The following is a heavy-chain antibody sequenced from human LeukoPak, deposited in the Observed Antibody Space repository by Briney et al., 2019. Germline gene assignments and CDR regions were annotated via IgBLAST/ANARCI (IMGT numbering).Heavy chain of an antibody. J-gene: IGHJ6*03. CDR3: ARRNGYGSGSSSVRVDYYYYMDV. V-gene: IGHV1-18*04. CDR1: GYTFTGYY. Sequence: ASVKVSCKASGYTFTGYYMHWVRQAPGQGLEWMGWISAYNGNTNYAQKLQGRVTMTTDTSTSTAYMELSSLRSEDTAVYYCARRNGYGSGSSSVRVDYYYYMDVWGKGTTVTVSS. D-gene: IGHD3-10*01. CDR2: ISAYNGNT.